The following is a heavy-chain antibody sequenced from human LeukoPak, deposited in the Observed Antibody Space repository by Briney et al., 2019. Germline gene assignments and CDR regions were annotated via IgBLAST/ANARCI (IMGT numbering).Heavy chain of an antibody. D-gene: IGHD6-13*01. J-gene: IGHJ6*03. V-gene: IGHV3-74*01. Sequence: GVSLRLSCAASGFTFNNYWMHWVRQAPGKGLVWVARTNTRGTSANYADSVKGRFIISRDNANNTLYLQMNGLRDEDTGVYYALAGYYYYYMDVWGKGTTVTVSS. CDR1: GFTFNNYW. CDR2: TNTRGTSA. CDR3: LAGYYYYYMDV.